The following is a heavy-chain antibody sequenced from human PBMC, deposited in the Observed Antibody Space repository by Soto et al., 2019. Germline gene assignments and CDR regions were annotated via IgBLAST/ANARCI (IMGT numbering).Heavy chain of an antibody. J-gene: IGHJ5*02. CDR1: GFTFSSYW. Sequence: PGGSMRLSCAASGFTFSSYWMHWVRQAQGKGLVWVSRINSDGSSTSFADSVKGRFTISRDNAKNTLYLQMNSLRAEDTAVYYCTKNALQGAVAGPNWFDPWGQGTLVTVSS. CDR3: TKNALQGAVAGPNWFDP. D-gene: IGHD6-19*01. V-gene: IGHV3-74*01. CDR2: INSDGSST.